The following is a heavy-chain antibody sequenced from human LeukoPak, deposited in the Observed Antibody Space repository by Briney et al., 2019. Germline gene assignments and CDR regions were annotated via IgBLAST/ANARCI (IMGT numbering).Heavy chain of an antibody. CDR3: ATGQRKYCSSTSCYGNEYFQH. Sequence: GGSLRLSCAASGFTFSSYAMHWVRQAPGKGLEWVAVISYDGSNKYYADSAKGRFTISRDNSKNTLYLQMNSLRAEDTAVYYCATGQRKYCSSTSCYGNEYFQHWGQGTLVTVSS. D-gene: IGHD2-2*01. CDR1: GFTFSSYA. J-gene: IGHJ1*01. CDR2: ISYDGSNK. V-gene: IGHV3-30*04.